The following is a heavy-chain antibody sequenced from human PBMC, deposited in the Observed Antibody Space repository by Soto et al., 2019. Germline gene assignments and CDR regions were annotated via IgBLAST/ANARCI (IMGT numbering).Heavy chain of an antibody. CDR3: ASFTASGGAFDI. V-gene: IGHV1-46*03. J-gene: IGHJ3*02. D-gene: IGHD3-10*01. CDR1: GYTFTSYY. CDR2: INPSGGST. Sequence: ASVKVSCKASGYTFTSYYMHWVRQAPGQGLEWMGIINPSGGSTSYAQKFQGRVTMTRDTSTSTVYMELSSLRSEDTAVYYCASFTASGGAFDILGQGTMVTVSS.